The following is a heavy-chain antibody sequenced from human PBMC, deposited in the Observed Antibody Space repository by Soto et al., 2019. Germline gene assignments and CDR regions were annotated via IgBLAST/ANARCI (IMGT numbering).Heavy chain of an antibody. CDR2: INSDGSTT. CDR1: GFTFSTYW. J-gene: IGHJ4*02. V-gene: IGHV3-74*01. D-gene: IGHD3-16*01. Sequence: GGSLRLSCAATGFTFSTYWVHWVRQAPGKGLVWVSRINSDGSTTNYADSVKGRFTISRDNSHNTLYLQVHSLTAEDTAVYYCAKDRRAGGNSAFYFDFWGQGAQVTVSS. CDR3: AKDRRAGGNSAFYFDF.